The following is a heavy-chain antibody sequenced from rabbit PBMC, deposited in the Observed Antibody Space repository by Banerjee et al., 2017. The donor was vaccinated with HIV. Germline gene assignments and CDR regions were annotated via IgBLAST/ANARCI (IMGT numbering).Heavy chain of an antibody. V-gene: IGHV1S45*01. CDR1: GFSFSSRYV. J-gene: IGHJ4*01. Sequence: QEQLEESGGDLVKPEGSLTLTCTASGFSFSSRYVMSWVRQAPGKGLEWIGCIDTISGDTVYATWVNGRFTISKTSSTTVTLQMTSLTAADTATYFCAREDGGVGGYDNNLWGPGTLVTVS. CDR2: IDTISGDT. CDR3: AREDGGVGGYDNNL. D-gene: IGHD1-1*01.